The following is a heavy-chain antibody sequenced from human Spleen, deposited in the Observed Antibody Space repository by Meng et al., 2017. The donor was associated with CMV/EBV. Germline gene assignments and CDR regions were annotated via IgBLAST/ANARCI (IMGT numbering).Heavy chain of an antibody. V-gene: IGHV4-59*01. Sequence: SETLSLTCTVSGGSISSYYWSWIRQPPGKGLEWIGYIYYSGSTNYNPSLKSRVTISVDTSKNQFSLKLSSVTAADTAVYHCARDATVSTHYYYYGMDVWGQGTTVTVSS. CDR1: GGSISSYY. CDR3: ARDATVSTHYYYYGMDV. J-gene: IGHJ6*02. D-gene: IGHD4-11*01. CDR2: IYYSGST.